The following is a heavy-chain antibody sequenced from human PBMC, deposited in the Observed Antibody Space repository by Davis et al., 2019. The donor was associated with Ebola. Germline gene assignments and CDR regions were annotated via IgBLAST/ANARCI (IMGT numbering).Heavy chain of an antibody. D-gene: IGHD6-19*01. J-gene: IGHJ4*02. CDR3: ARGRNGGWDFDY. Sequence: ASVKVSCKASGYTFNSYSFNWVRQAPGQGLEWVAWIRPYNGNTHYTQKVQDRVTVTTDTSTSTVYMEMRSLTSDDTAEYYCARGRNGGWDFDYWGQGTRVTVSS. CDR1: GYTFNSYS. CDR2: IRPYNGNT. V-gene: IGHV1-18*01.